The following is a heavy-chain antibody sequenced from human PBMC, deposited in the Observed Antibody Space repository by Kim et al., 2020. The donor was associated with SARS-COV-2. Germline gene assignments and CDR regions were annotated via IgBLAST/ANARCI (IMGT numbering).Heavy chain of an antibody. CDR2: IYYSGST. CDR1: GGSISSYY. J-gene: IGHJ6*02. Sequence: SETLSLTCTVSGGSISSYYWSWIRQPPGKGLEWIGYIYYSGSTNYNPSLKSRVTISVDTSKNQFSLKLSSVTAADTAVYYCASFADYYDWSYYYGMDVWGQGTTVTVSS. V-gene: IGHV4-59*01. D-gene: IGHD3-22*01. CDR3: ASFADYYDWSYYYGMDV.